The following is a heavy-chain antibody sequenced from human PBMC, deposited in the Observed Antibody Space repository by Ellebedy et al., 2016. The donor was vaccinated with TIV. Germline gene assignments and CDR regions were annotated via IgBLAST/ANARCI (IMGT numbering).Heavy chain of an antibody. CDR2: ISSHNGNS. CDR1: GYKFINYG. J-gene: IGHJ4*02. D-gene: IGHD5-18*01. CDR3: ARTRYSSSWPDF. Sequence: AASVKVSCKASGYKFINYGYTGLRQAPRQGLEWVGDISSHNGNSTYGKNFEGSVTMTTDRPTPTVFMELGSLRSDDTAMYYCARTRYSSSWPDFWGQGTLVTVSS. V-gene: IGHV1-18*04.